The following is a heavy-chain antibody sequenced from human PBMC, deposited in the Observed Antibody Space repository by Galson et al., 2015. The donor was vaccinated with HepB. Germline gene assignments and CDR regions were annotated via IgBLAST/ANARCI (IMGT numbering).Heavy chain of an antibody. Sequence: SLRLSCAASGFPFNGHAMSWVRQAPGKGLEWVSFISGSGRSISYTDSVKGRFTISKDSSINTLYLEMNNLRVEDAAVYYCTKTKGPYGPEDYSVGYWGQGTLVPVSS. J-gene: IGHJ4*02. V-gene: IGHV3-23*01. CDR2: ISGSGRSI. CDR1: GFPFNGHA. D-gene: IGHD3-10*01. CDR3: TKTKGPYGPEDYSVGY.